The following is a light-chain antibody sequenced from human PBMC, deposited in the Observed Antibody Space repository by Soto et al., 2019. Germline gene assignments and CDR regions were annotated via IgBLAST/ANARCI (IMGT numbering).Light chain of an antibody. CDR2: KAS. CDR3: QHYNSHSEA. J-gene: IGKJ1*01. CDR1: QTISSW. Sequence: IQMTQSPSTQSGSVGDRVTITCVSSQTISSWLAWYQQKPGKAPKLLIYKASTLKSGVPSRFSGSGSGTEFTLTISSLQPDDFATYYCQHYNSHSEAFGQGTKVDIK. V-gene: IGKV1-5*03.